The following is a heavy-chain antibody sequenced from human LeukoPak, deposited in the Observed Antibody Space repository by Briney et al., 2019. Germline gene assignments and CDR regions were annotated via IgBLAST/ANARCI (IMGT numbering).Heavy chain of an antibody. D-gene: IGHD5-24*01. J-gene: IGHJ4*02. Sequence: GGSLRLSRAASGFTSSDYIMNWVRQALGEGLEWISYMGIDSGNTNYAESVKGRFTISGDKAKNSLYLQMNSLRVEDTAVYYCARDYKYAFDNWGQGTLVTVSS. CDR1: GFTSSDYI. CDR2: MGIDSGNT. V-gene: IGHV3-48*01. CDR3: ARDYKYAFDN.